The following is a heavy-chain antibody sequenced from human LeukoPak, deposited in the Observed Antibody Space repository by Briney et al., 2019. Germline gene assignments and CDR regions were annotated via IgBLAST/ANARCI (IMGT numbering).Heavy chain of an antibody. D-gene: IGHD1-26*01. V-gene: IGHV4-59*11. CDR2: IYYTGNT. Sequence: SETLSLTCTVSGGSFSSHFWSWIRQPPGKRLEWIGDIYYTGNTNYNPSLKSRVTISVDTSKNQFSLKLSSVTAADTAVYYCARDLIVGASGYYFDYWGQGTLVTVSS. J-gene: IGHJ4*02. CDR3: ARDLIVGASGYYFDY. CDR1: GGSFSSHF.